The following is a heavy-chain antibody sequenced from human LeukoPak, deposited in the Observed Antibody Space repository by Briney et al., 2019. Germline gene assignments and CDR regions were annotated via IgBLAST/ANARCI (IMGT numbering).Heavy chain of an antibody. Sequence: GESLKISCKGSGYSFTSYWIGWVRKMPGKGLEWMGIIYPGDSDTRYSPSFQGQVTISADKSISTAYLQWSSLKASDTAMYYCARRYCSSTSCYGAFDIWGQGTMVTVSS. CDR3: ARRYCSSTSCYGAFDI. J-gene: IGHJ3*02. V-gene: IGHV5-51*01. CDR2: IYPGDSDT. CDR1: GYSFTSYW. D-gene: IGHD2-2*01.